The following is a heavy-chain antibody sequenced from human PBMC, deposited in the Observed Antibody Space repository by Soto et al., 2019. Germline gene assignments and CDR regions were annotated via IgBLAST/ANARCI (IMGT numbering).Heavy chain of an antibody. CDR3: ARDQRIFGVVINYYGMDV. J-gene: IGHJ6*02. V-gene: IGHV1-69*13. D-gene: IGHD3-3*01. CDR1: AGTFSSYA. CDR2: IIPIFGTA. Sequence: SMKVSCKASAGTFSSYAISWVRQAPGQGLECMGGIIPIFGTAHYAQKFQGRVTITADESTSTAYMELSSLRSEGTAVYYWARDQRIFGVVINYYGMDVWGQGTTVTVSS.